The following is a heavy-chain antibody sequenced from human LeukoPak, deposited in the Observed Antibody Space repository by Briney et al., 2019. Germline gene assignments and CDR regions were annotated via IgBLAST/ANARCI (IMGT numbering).Heavy chain of an antibody. CDR3: ASPTFTIFGVVPPFYYMDV. Sequence: SETLSLTCTVSGGSISSSSYYWGWIRQPPGKGLEWIGSIYYSGSTYYNPSLKSRVTISVDTSKNRFSLKLSSVTAADTAVYYCASPTFTIFGVVPPFYYMDVWGKGTTVTVSS. J-gene: IGHJ6*03. CDR1: GGSISSSSYY. V-gene: IGHV4-39*01. CDR2: IYYSGST. D-gene: IGHD3-3*01.